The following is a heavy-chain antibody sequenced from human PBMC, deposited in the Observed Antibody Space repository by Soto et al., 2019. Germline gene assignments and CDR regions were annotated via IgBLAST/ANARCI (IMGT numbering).Heavy chain of an antibody. Sequence: SETLSLTCSVSGGSIRDYFWTWIRQPPGKGLEWIGYISSSGTINYNSSLKSRVTISLDTSRKHFSLKLTSVTAADTAVYFCARDRKLIIPGNYYYYGMDVWGQGTPVTVYS. J-gene: IGHJ6*02. CDR2: ISSSGTI. D-gene: IGHD2-15*01. CDR1: GGSIRDYF. CDR3: ARDRKLIIPGNYYYYGMDV. V-gene: IGHV4-59*01.